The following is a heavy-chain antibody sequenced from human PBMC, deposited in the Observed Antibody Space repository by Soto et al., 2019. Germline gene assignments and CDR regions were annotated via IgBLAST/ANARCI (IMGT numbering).Heavy chain of an antibody. D-gene: IGHD2-21*02. J-gene: IGHJ6*02. Sequence: LRLSCTASGFTFGDYAMSWVRQAPGKGLEWVGFIRSKAYGGTTEYAASVKGRFTISRDDSKSIAYLQMNSLKTEDTAVYYCTSGGDDYYYGMDVWGQGTTVTVSS. CDR1: GFTFGDYA. CDR3: TSGGDDYYYGMDV. V-gene: IGHV3-49*04. CDR2: IRSKAYGGTT.